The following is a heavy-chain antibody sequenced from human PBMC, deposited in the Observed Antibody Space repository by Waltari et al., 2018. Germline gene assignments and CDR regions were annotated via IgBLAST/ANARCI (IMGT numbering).Heavy chain of an antibody. D-gene: IGHD6-19*01. Sequence: EVQLVESGGGLVHPGGSLRLSCAASGFSFSSYWMSWVRQAPGKGLEWVDSIKQDGSDKNYMDCVRGSFTISRDNAKKELYLEMNRLIDDDTAVYYCASVRSGWDFWGQGTLVTVSS. CDR2: IKQDGSDK. J-gene: IGHJ4*02. CDR3: ASVRSGWDF. CDR1: GFSFSSYW. V-gene: IGHV3-7*02.